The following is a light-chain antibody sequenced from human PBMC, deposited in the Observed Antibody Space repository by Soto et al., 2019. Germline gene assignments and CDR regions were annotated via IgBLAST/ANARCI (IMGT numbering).Light chain of an antibody. CDR2: KNN. CDR1: SSNIGSNT. CDR3: AAWDDSLNGVL. V-gene: IGLV1-44*01. J-gene: IGLJ2*01. Sequence: QSALTQPPSASGTPGQRVTISCSGSSSNIGSNTVNCYQQLPGTAPNFLIYKNNQRPSGVPHRFSGSKSGTSASLAISGLQSEDEADYYCAAWDDSLNGVLFGGGTKLTVL.